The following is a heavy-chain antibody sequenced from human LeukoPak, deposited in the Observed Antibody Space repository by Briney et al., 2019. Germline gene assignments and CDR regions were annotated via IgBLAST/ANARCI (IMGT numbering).Heavy chain of an antibody. V-gene: IGHV4-31*03. CDR1: GGSISSGGYS. Sequence: SETLSLTCTVSGGSISSGGYSWSWIRQHPGKGLEWIGYIYYSGSTYYNPSLKSRVTISVDTSKNQFSLKLSSVTAADTAVYYCARDLITSPRFRWFDPWGQGTLVTVSS. J-gene: IGHJ5*02. CDR3: ARDLITSPRFRWFDP. D-gene: IGHD1-20*01. CDR2: IYYSGST.